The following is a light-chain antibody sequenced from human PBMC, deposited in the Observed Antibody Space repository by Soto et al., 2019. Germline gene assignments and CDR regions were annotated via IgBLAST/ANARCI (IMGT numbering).Light chain of an antibody. CDR1: QAIRNF. CDR2: TAS. J-gene: IGKJ5*01. CDR3: QQFYGFPIT. Sequence: DIQLSQSPSFLSASVGDRVTITCRASQAIRNFVAWYQRKPGKAPNLLISTASILHSDVPSRFSGSGSGTEFTLTINSLQPEDFAIYYCQQFYGFPITFCQGTRLEMK. V-gene: IGKV1-9*01.